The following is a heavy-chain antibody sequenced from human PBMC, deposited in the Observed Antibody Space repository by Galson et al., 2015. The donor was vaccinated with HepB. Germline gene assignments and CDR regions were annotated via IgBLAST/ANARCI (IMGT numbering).Heavy chain of an antibody. CDR3: ARITYYDILTGYPYYFDY. CDR2: IYPGDSDT. J-gene: IGHJ4*02. CDR1: GYSFTSYW. D-gene: IGHD3-9*01. Sequence: QSGAEVKKPGESLKISCKGSGYSFTSYWIGWVRQMPGKGLEWMGIIYPGDSDTRYSPSFQGQVTISADKSISTAYLQWSSLKASDTAMYYCARITYYDILTGYPYYFDYWGQGTLVTVSS. V-gene: IGHV5-51*01.